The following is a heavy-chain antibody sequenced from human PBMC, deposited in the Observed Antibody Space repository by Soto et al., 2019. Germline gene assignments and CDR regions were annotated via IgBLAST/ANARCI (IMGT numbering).Heavy chain of an antibody. V-gene: IGHV1-69*13. Sequence: ASVKVSCKASGGTFSSYAISWVRQAPGQGLEWMGGIIPIFGTANYAQKFQGRVTITADESTSTAYMELSSLRSEDTAVYYCARDRPRYSYGPSVYYYGMDVWGQGTTVTVSS. CDR2: IIPIFGTA. J-gene: IGHJ6*02. D-gene: IGHD5-18*01. CDR3: ARDRPRYSYGPSVYYYGMDV. CDR1: GGTFSSYA.